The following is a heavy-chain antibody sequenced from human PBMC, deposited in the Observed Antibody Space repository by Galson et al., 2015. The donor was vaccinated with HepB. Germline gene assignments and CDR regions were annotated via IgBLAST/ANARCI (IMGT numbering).Heavy chain of an antibody. V-gene: IGHV4-39*01. CDR3: ARQLAVIGWPRGYDAFDI. CDR2: IYYSGST. J-gene: IGHJ3*02. Sequence: SETLSLTCTVSGGSISSSSYYWGWIRQPPGKGLEWIGSIYYSGSTYYNPSLKSRVTISVDTSKNQFSLKLSSVTAADTAVYYCARQLAVIGWPRGYDAFDIWGQGTMVTVSS. D-gene: IGHD5-12*01. CDR1: GGSISSSSYY.